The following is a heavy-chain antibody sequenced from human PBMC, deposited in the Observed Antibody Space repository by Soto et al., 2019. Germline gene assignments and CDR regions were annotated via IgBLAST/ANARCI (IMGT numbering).Heavy chain of an antibody. CDR1: GFTFSSYA. D-gene: IGHD3-22*01. CDR2: ISGSGGST. CDR3: AKEGYYYDSSGYYYVGAFDI. V-gene: IGHV3-23*01. Sequence: EVQLLESGGGLVQPEGSLRLSCAASGFTFSSYAMSWVRQAPGKGLEWVSAISGSGGSTYYADSVKGRFTISRDNSKNTLYLQMNSLRAEDTAVYYCAKEGYYYDSSGYYYVGAFDIWGQGTMVTVSS. J-gene: IGHJ3*02.